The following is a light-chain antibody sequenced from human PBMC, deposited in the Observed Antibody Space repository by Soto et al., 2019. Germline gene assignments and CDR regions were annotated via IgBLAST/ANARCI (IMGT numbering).Light chain of an antibody. CDR2: GAF. CDR1: QSVTYN. CDR3: QQYKNWPPLT. J-gene: IGKJ4*01. Sequence: EIVMTQSPVTLSVSPGETATLSCRASQSVTYNLAWYQQKPGQGPRLLIYGAFTRATGIPARFSGSGSGTEFTLTISSLQSEDFAAYYCQQYKNWPPLTFGGGTKVEIK. V-gene: IGKV3-15*01.